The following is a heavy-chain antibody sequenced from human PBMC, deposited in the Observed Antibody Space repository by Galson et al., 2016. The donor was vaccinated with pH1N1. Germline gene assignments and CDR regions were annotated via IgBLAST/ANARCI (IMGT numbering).Heavy chain of an antibody. J-gene: IGHJ4*02. D-gene: IGHD5-12*01. CDR3: ARNGYGGYVGYFDY. CDR2: IYRDDDK. CDR1: GFSLSTSGVG. V-gene: IGHV2-5*02. Sequence: PALVKPTQTLTLTCTFSGFSLSTSGVGVGWIRQPPGKALEWLALIYRDDDKRYSPSLKSRLTITKDTSKNQVVLTMTNMDPVDTATYYCARNGYGGYVGYFDYWGQGSLVTGAS.